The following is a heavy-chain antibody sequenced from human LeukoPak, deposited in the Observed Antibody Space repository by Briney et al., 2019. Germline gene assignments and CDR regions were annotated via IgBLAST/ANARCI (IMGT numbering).Heavy chain of an antibody. Sequence: ASVKVSCKASGYTFTGYYMHWVRQAPGQGLEWMGWINPNSGGTNYAQKFQGRVTMTRDTSISTAYMELSRLRSDDTAVYYCARGPLPSDQNSRLLNPPRYYYYYYYMDVWGKGTTVTVSS. J-gene: IGHJ6*03. CDR3: ARGPLPSDQNSRLLNPPRYYYYYYYMDV. CDR2: INPNSGGT. CDR1: GYTFTGYY. D-gene: IGHD3-3*01. V-gene: IGHV1-2*02.